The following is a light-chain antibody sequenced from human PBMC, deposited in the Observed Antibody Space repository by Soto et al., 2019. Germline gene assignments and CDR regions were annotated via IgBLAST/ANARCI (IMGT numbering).Light chain of an antibody. V-gene: IGLV2-8*01. CDR3: TSYVGNDIWV. CDR1: SSDVGADKY. CDR2: EVT. Sequence: QSVLTQPPSASGSPGQSVTISCTGTSSDVGADKYVSWYQQYPGKAPKLMIYEVTKRPSGVPDRFSGSKSGNTASLTVSGLQAEDEDDYYCTSYVGNDIWVFGGGTKVTVL. J-gene: IGLJ3*02.